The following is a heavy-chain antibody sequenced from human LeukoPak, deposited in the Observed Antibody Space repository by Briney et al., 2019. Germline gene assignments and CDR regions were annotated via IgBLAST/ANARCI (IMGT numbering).Heavy chain of an antibody. CDR3: ARATYYYGMDV. Sequence: SETLSITCTVSGGSVSSESYYWSWIRQPPGKGLEWIGYIYYIRSTNYSPSLKSRVTISVDTSKNQFSLKVSSVIAADTAVYYCARATYYYGMDVWGQGTTVTVSS. V-gene: IGHV4-61*01. J-gene: IGHJ6*02. CDR1: GGSVSSESYY. CDR2: IYYIRST.